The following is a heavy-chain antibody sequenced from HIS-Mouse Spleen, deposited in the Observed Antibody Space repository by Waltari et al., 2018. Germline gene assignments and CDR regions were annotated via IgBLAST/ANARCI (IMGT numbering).Heavy chain of an antibody. Sequence: QVQLVQSVAEVKKPGASVKVSCKASGYTFTGYYMHWVRQAPGQGLEWMGWINPTRDTSISTAYMELSRLRSDDTAVYYCARDQDSLGYWGQGTLVTVSS. CDR1: GYTFTGYY. V-gene: IGHV1-2*02. J-gene: IGHJ4*02. CDR2: INP. D-gene: IGHD2-15*01. CDR3: ARDQDSLGY.